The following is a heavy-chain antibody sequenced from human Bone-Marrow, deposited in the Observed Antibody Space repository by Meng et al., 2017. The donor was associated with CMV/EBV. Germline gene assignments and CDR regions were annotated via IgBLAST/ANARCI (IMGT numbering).Heavy chain of an antibody. D-gene: IGHD6-13*01. CDR1: GGSFSGYY. J-gene: IGHJ1*01. CDR2: INHSGST. Sequence: SETLSLTCAVYGGSFSGYYWSWIRQPPGKGLEWIGEINHSGSTNYNPSLKSRVTISVDTSKNQFSPKLSSVTAADTAVYYCGIAAAGVEYFQHWGQGTLVTVSS. CDR3: GIAAAGVEYFQH. V-gene: IGHV4-34*01.